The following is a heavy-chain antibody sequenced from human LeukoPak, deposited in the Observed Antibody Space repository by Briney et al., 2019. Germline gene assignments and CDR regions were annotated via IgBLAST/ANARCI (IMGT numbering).Heavy chain of an antibody. CDR1: GYTFSTHW. D-gene: IGHD6-19*01. Sequence: GESLKISCKGSGYTFSTHWIGWVRQTPERGLERMGIIYPADSDTRYSPSFQGQVTISADKSISTAYLQWSSLRASDTAIYYCATRYTSGRGFFDYWGQGTLVTVSS. CDR2: IYPADSDT. CDR3: ATRYTSGRGFFDY. J-gene: IGHJ4*02. V-gene: IGHV5-51*01.